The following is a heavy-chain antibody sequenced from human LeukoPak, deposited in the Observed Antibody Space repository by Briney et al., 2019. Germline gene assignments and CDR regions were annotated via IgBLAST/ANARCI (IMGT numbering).Heavy chain of an antibody. J-gene: IGHJ4*02. Sequence: SETLSLTCTVSGDSTSSYYWSWIRQPPGKGLEWIGYIYYSGSTNYNPSLKSRVTISVDTSKNQFSLKLSSVTAADTAVYYCARAASSGWYIRGLDYWGQGTLVTVSS. CDR2: IYYSGST. CDR1: GDSTSSYY. CDR3: ARAASSGWYIRGLDY. D-gene: IGHD6-19*01. V-gene: IGHV4-59*01.